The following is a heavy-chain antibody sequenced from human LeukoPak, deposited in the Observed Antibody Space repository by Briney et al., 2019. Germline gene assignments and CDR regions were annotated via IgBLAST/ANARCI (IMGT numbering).Heavy chain of an antibody. Sequence: PGGSLRLSCVASGFTFSSDAMTLVRQTPEKGLEWVSAISGSGGSTHYADSVKGRFTISRDNSKNTLYLQMNSLRAEDTAVYYCAKDYVDRGDYWGQGTLVTVSS. V-gene: IGHV3-23*01. CDR3: AKDYVDRGDY. CDR1: GFTFSSDA. CDR2: ISGSGGST. J-gene: IGHJ4*02. D-gene: IGHD5-12*01.